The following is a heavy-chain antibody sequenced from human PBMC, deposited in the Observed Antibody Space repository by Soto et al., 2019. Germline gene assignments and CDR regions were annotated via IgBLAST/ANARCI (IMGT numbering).Heavy chain of an antibody. CDR2: ISGSGGST. V-gene: IGHV3-23*01. D-gene: IGHD6-19*01. Sequence: EVQLLESGGGLVQPGGSLRLSCAASGFTFSSYAMSWVRQAPGKGLEWVSAISGSGGSTYYADSVKGRLTISRDNCKNTLYMQMNSLRAEDTAVYYCAKRRLPGYCSGWYEDYFDYWGQGTLVTVTS. CDR3: AKRRLPGYCSGWYEDYFDY. J-gene: IGHJ4*02. CDR1: GFTFSSYA.